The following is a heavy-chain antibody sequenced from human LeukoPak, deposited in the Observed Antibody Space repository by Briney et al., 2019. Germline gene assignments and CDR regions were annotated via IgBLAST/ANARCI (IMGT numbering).Heavy chain of an antibody. Sequence: SETLSLTCTVSGGSISSSSYYWGWIRQPPGKGLEWIGSIYYSGSTYYSPSLKSRVTISVDTSKNQFSLKLSSVTAADTAVYYCARRGGGSRFAFDIWGQGTMVTVSS. V-gene: IGHV4-39*01. CDR2: IYYSGST. D-gene: IGHD6-13*01. J-gene: IGHJ3*02. CDR1: GGSISSSSYY. CDR3: ARRGGGSRFAFDI.